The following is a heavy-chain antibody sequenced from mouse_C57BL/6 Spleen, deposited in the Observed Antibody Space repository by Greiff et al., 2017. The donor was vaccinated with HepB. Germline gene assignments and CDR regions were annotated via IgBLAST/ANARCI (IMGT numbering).Heavy chain of an antibody. CDR1: GFTFSDYG. J-gene: IGHJ4*01. V-gene: IGHV5-17*01. D-gene: IGHD4-1*01. CDR2: ISSGSSTI. CDR3: ARKALGRGAMDY. Sequence: EVKLVESGGGLVKPGGSLKLSCAASGFTFSDYGMHWVRQAPEKGLEWVAYISSGSSTIYYADTVKGRFTISRDNAKNTLFLQMTSLRSEDTAMYYCARKALGRGAMDYWGQGTSVTVSS.